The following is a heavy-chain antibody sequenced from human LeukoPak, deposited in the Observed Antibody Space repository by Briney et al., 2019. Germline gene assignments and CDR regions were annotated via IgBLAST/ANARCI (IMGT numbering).Heavy chain of an antibody. CDR2: IWFDGSKK. Sequence: PGGSLRLSCVVSGLTFSSHGFHWVRQAPGKGLEGGAVIWFDGSKKYYADSVKGRFTISRDDPKNTLYLQMNSLTAEDTAVYYCARDPATVTSYFDYWGRGTLLTVSS. V-gene: IGHV3-33*01. CDR1: GLTFSSHG. D-gene: IGHD4-17*01. CDR3: ARDPATVTSYFDY. J-gene: IGHJ4*02.